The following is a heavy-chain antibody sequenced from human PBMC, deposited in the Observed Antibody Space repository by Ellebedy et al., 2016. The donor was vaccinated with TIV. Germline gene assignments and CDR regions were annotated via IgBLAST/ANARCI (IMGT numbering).Heavy chain of an antibody. V-gene: IGHV3-53*01. D-gene: IGHD2-2*01. CDR3: ARSVLAYASGWPWFDP. CDR2: IYAGGNT. CDR1: GFTVTSNY. Sequence: PGGSLRLSCAASGFTVTSNYMNWFRRAPGKGLEWVAAIYAGGNTYYANSVTGRFTISRDRNKNTLYLDMNNLRAEDTAVYYCARSVLAYASGWPWFDPWGQGTLVTVSS. J-gene: IGHJ5*02.